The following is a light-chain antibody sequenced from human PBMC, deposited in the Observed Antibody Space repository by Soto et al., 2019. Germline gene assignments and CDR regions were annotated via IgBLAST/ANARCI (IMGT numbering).Light chain of an antibody. CDR3: SSYTSKSSLI. CDR1: MRDVGAYNL. CDR2: EVR. J-gene: IGLJ2*01. Sequence: SALTQPASVSGSPGQSITISCAGTMRDVGAYNLVSWYQQHPGRAPQLIIYEVRNRPSGISFRFSGSKSGNTASLTISGLQAEDEADYYCSSYTSKSSLIFGGGTTLTVL. V-gene: IGLV2-14*01.